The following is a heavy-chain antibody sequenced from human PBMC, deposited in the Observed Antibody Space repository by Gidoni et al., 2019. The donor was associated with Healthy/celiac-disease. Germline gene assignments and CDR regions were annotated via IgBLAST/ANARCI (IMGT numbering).Heavy chain of an antibody. J-gene: IGHJ3*02. CDR2: IYYSGST. Sequence: QVQLQASGPGLVKPSETLSLHCTVSGGSISSYYWSWIRQPPGKGLEWIGYIYYSGSTNYNPSLKSRVTISVDTSKNQFSLKLSSVTAADTAVYYCAREGGDGYAKENDAFDIWGQGTMVTVSS. CDR3: AREGGDGYAKENDAFDI. V-gene: IGHV4-59*01. CDR1: GGSISSYY. D-gene: IGHD5-12*01.